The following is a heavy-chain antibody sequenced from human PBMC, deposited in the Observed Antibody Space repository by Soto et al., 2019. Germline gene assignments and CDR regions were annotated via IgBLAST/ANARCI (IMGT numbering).Heavy chain of an antibody. CDR1: GGSISYYY. J-gene: IGHJ6*02. Sequence: SETLSLTCTVSGGSISYYYWNWIRQSPGKGLEWIGYIFYSGSTHYNPSLKSRVTISIDTSKNQFSLRLTSVTAADTAVYFCARGSPPSKYGLDVWGQGTKVTVYS. CDR2: IFYSGST. D-gene: IGHD6-13*01. CDR3: ARGSPPSKYGLDV. V-gene: IGHV4-59*01.